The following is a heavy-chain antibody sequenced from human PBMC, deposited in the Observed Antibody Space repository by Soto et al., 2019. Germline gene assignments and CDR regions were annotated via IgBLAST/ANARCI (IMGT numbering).Heavy chain of an antibody. CDR2: ISYDGSNK. V-gene: IGHV3-30*03. CDR1: GFTFSSYG. D-gene: IGHD3-3*01. J-gene: IGHJ6*02. CDR3: ATGGVRLFPYYYYGMDV. Sequence: QVQLVESGGGVVQPGRSLRLSCAASGFTFSSYGMHWVRQAPGKGLEWVAVISYDGSNKYYADSVKGRFTISRDNSKNTLSLQMSSLRAADTAVYYCATGGVRLFPYYYYGMDVWGQGTTVTVSS.